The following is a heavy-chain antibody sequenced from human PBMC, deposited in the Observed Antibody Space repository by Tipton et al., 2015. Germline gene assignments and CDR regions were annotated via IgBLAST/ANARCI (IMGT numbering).Heavy chain of an antibody. CDR2: IFYTGST. CDR3: ARDGYNSNYFDY. Sequence: TLSLTCTVSGGAITSAGFYWSWIRQHPGKGLEWIGYIFYTGSTYYNPSLKSRATLSVDTSKNQFSLKLSSVTAADTAVYYCARDGYNSNYFDYWGQGTLVTVSS. CDR1: GGAITSAGFY. J-gene: IGHJ4*02. D-gene: IGHD5-24*01. V-gene: IGHV4-31*03.